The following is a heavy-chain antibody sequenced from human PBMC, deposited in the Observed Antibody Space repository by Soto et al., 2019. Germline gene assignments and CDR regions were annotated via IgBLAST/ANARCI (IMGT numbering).Heavy chain of an antibody. J-gene: IGHJ4*02. CDR1: GFTFGGYD. Sequence: EVQLSESGGGLVQPGGSLRLSCATSGFTFGGYDMSWVRQAPGKGLEWVSTISGRSDGTYYADSVKGRFTISRDNSKNTLYLQMNSLRAEDTAVYYCANSKFDLLLSFDFWGQGTLFTVSP. V-gene: IGHV3-23*01. CDR3: ANSKFDLLLSFDF. CDR2: ISGRSDGT. D-gene: IGHD3-9*01.